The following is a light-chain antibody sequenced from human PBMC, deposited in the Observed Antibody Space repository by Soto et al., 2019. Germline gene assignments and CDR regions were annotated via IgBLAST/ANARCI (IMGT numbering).Light chain of an antibody. CDR3: QSYDSSLSGYV. Sequence: QSVLTQPPSVSGAPGQRVTISCTGSNSNIGAGYDVHWYQQLPETAPKLLIYGNSNRPSGVPDRFSGSKSGTSASLAITGLQAEDEADYYCQSYDSSLSGYVFGTGTKLTVL. J-gene: IGLJ1*01. V-gene: IGLV1-40*01. CDR2: GNS. CDR1: NSNIGAGYD.